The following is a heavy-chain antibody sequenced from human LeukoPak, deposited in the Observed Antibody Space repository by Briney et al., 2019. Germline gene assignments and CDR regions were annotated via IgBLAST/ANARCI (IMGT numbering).Heavy chain of an antibody. Sequence: HPGGSLRLSCAASGFTFSSHWMHWVRQAPGKGLVWVSRIKSDGSSTNYADFVEGRFTISRDNAKNTVYLQINSLRAEDTAVYYCARGATYAYYFDLWGQGTLVTVSS. CDR1: GFTFSSHW. CDR2: IKSDGSST. J-gene: IGHJ4*02. V-gene: IGHV3-74*01. D-gene: IGHD1-26*01. CDR3: ARGATYAYYFDL.